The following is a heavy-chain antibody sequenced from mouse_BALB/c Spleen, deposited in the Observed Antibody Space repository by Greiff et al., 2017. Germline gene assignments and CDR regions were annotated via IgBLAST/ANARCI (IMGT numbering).Heavy chain of an antibody. V-gene: IGHV1-7*01. J-gene: IGHJ4*01. D-gene: IGHD2-2*01. CDR2: INPSTGYT. Sequence: QVQLKESGAELAKPGASVKMSCKASGYTFTSYWMHWVKQRPGQGLEWIGYINPSTGYTEYNQKFKDKATLTADKSSSTAYMQLSSLTSEDSAVYYCARGDGYDGPMDYWGQGTSVTVSS. CDR3: ARGDGYDGPMDY. CDR1: GYTFTSYW.